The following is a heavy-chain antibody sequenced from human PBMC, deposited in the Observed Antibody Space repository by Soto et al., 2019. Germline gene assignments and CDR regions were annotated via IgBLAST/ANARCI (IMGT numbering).Heavy chain of an antibody. CDR1: GFLLRPRGVG. V-gene: IGHV2-5*01. J-gene: IGHJ4*02. CDR2: IYWNDDK. CDR3: GQRQTFIDY. Sequence: SGPTLVHPGGTLTLPCPFSGFLLRPRGVGVGWIRQPPGKALEWLALIYWNDDKRYSPSLKSRLTITKDTSKNQVVFTMTNMDPVDTVTYYCGQRQTFIDYWGQGTLGTV.